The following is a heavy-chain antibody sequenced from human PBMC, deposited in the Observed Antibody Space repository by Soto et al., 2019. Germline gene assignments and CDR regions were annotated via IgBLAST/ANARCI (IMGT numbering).Heavy chain of an antibody. CDR1: GFTFSHAW. CDR2: IKSKADGETK. J-gene: IGHJ5*02. D-gene: IGHD2-15*01. CDR3: CVVKRLDQYSTSGYWFDP. Sequence: GGSLRLSCADSGFTFSHAWMSWVRQAPRKGLEWVGRIKSKADGETKDYGAPVRGRFTISRDDAKDTLYLQMNSLRIEDTAVYYCCVVKRLDQYSTSGYWFDPWGPGTLVTVSS. V-gene: IGHV3-15*01.